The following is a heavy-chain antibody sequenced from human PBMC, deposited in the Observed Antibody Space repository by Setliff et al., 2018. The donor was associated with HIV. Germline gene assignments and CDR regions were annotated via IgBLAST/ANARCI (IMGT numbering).Heavy chain of an antibody. CDR3: AKWFGEFFRAFDR. CDR1: GIRFSSYA. D-gene: IGHD3-10*01. Sequence: PGGSLRLSCAASGIRFSSYAMSWVRQAPGKGLEWVSSISGSGGDTSYADSVQGRFTISRDNSKNMLYLQMNSLRAEDTAVYYCAKWFGEFFRAFDRWGQGTMVTVSS. CDR2: ISGSGGDT. V-gene: IGHV3-23*01. J-gene: IGHJ3*01.